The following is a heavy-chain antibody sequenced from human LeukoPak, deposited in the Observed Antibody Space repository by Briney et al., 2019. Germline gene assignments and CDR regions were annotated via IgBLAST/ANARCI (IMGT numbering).Heavy chain of an antibody. Sequence: LRLSCAASGFTFSSYAMSWVRQAPGKGLEWVSAISGSGGSTCYADSVKGRFNISRDNSKNTLYLLMNSLIPEDTAVYYCAREVVSIPSYFDSWGQGTLVTVSS. CDR1: GFTFSSYA. D-gene: IGHD2-15*01. J-gene: IGHJ4*02. CDR2: ISGSGGST. V-gene: IGHV3-23*01. CDR3: AREVVSIPSYFDS.